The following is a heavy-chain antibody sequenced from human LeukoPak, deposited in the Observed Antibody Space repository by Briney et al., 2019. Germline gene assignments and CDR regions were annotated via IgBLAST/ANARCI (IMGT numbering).Heavy chain of an antibody. J-gene: IGHJ3*02. CDR1: GGTFSSYA. CDR3: ARGAFIAAAGIPAPDDAFDI. V-gene: IGHV1-69*05. D-gene: IGHD6-13*01. Sequence: GASVKVSCKASGGTFSSYAISWVRQAPGQGLEWMGGIIPIFGTANYAQKFQGRVTITTDESTSTAYMELSSLRSEDTAVYYCARGAFIAAAGIPAPDDAFDIWGQGTMVTVSS. CDR2: IIPIFGTA.